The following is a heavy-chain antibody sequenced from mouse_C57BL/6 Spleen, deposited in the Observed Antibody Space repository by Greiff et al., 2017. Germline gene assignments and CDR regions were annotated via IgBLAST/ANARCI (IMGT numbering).Heavy chain of an antibody. CDR3: ARDGSSYLTYFGY. D-gene: IGHD1-1*01. V-gene: IGHV1-64*01. CDR1: GYTFTSYW. Sequence: QVQLQQPGAELVKPGASVKLSCKASGYTFTSYWMHWVKQRPGQGLEWIGMIHPNSGSTNYNEKFKSKATLTVDKSSSTAYMQLSSLTSEDSAVYYCARDGSSYLTYFGYWGQGTTLTVSS. J-gene: IGHJ2*01. CDR2: IHPNSGST.